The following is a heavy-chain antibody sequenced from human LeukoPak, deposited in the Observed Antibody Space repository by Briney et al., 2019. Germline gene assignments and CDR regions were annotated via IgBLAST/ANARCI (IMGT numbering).Heavy chain of an antibody. Sequence: PSETLSLTCTVSGGSISSSSYYWGWIRQPPGKGLEWIGSIYYSGSTYYNPSLKSRVTISVDTSKKQFSLKLSSVTAADTAVYYCAGPHSLRRWFDPWGQGTLVTVSS. CDR1: GGSISSSSYY. V-gene: IGHV4-39*01. D-gene: IGHD1-14*01. J-gene: IGHJ5*02. CDR2: IYYSGST. CDR3: AGPHSLRRWFDP.